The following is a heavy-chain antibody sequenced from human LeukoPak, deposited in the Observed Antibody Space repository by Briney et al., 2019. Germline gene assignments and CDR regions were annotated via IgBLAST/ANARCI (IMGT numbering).Heavy chain of an antibody. CDR2: ISGSGGST. J-gene: IGHJ4*02. Sequence: GGSLRLSCAASGFTFSSYAMSWVRQAPGKGLEWVSAISGSGGSTYYADSVKGRFTISRDNSKNTLYLQMNSLRAEDTAVYYCAKGPYCGGDCYSGFDYWSQGTLVTVS. CDR3: AKGPYCGGDCYSGFDY. V-gene: IGHV3-23*01. D-gene: IGHD2-21*02. CDR1: GFTFSSYA.